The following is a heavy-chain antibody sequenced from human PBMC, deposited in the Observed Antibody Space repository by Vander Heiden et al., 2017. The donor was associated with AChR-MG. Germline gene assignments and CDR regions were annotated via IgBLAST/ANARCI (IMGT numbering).Heavy chain of an antibody. Sequence: QVQLVESGGGVVQPGRSLRFSCPASGFTFSSYGLPWVRQAPGKGLEWVAVISYDGSNKYYADSVKGRFTISRDNSKNTLYLQMNSLRAEDTAVYYCAKDDRSGWRHTRFGRGVLDYWGQGTLVTVSS. CDR1: GFTFSSYG. CDR3: AKDDRSGWRHTRFGRGVLDY. CDR2: ISYDGSNK. D-gene: IGHD6-19*01. V-gene: IGHV3-30*18. J-gene: IGHJ4*02.